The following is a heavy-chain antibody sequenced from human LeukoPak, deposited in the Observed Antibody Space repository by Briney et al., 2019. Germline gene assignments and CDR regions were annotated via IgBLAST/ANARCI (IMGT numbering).Heavy chain of an antibody. V-gene: IGHV4-4*07. CDR1: GDSISTYY. CDR3: ARAAEFSSGWLLDY. CDR2: IHTSGST. Sequence: SETLSLTCTVSGDSISTYYWSWIRQSAGKGLEWIGRIHTSGSTNYNPSLKSRVTMSVDTSKTQFSLKVSSVTAADTGVYYCARAAEFSSGWLLDYWGQGSLVTVSS. D-gene: IGHD6-19*01. J-gene: IGHJ4*02.